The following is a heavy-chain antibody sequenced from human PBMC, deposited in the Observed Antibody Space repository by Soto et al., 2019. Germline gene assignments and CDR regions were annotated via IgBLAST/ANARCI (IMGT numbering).Heavy chain of an antibody. CDR2: IIPVLGVT. CDR3: ARRRYCGVDCYNKFYYGMDV. Sequence: QVQLVQSGAEVRKPGSSVEVSCMASGSTFSSYTGNWVRQAPGQGLEWIGRIIPVLGVTHYARRFQGRVTITADRSRKTAYMELTSLTSEVTAVYYCARRRYCGVDCYNKFYYGMDVWGQGTTVTVSS. V-gene: IGHV1-69*02. D-gene: IGHD2-21*02. CDR1: GSTFSSYT. J-gene: IGHJ6*02.